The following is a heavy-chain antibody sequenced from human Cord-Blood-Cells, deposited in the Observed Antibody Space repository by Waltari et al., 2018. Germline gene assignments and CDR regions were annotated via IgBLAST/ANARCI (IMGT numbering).Heavy chain of an antibody. CDR3: ATVALFWSGYYYFDY. V-gene: IGHV1-24*01. CDR2: FDPEDGET. Sequence: QVQLVQSGAEAKKPGASVKVSCTVTGYTLNDLSLPRVGQAPGKGLELMGGFDPEDGETIYAQKFQGRVTMTEDTSTDTAYMELSSLRSEDTAVYYCATVALFWSGYYYFDYWGQRTLVTVSS. CDR1: GYTLNDLS. D-gene: IGHD3-3*01. J-gene: IGHJ4*02.